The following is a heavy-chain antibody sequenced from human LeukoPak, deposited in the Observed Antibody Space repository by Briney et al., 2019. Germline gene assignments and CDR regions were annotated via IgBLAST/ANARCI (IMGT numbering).Heavy chain of an antibody. J-gene: IGHJ4*02. V-gene: IGHV2-5*02. Sequence: SGPTLVKPTKTLTLTCTFSGFSLTTTGVGVAWIRQPPGKALEWLALTYWDDDKRYSPSLKSRLTITKDTSTNQVVLTMTNMDPVDTATYYCAHIAEAAAHFDSWGQGTLVTVSS. CDR1: GFSLTTTGVG. CDR2: TYWDDDK. CDR3: AHIAEAAAHFDS. D-gene: IGHD6-13*01.